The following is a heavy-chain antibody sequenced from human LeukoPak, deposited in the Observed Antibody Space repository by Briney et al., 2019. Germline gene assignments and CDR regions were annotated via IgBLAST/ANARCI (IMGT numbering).Heavy chain of an antibody. V-gene: IGHV6-1*01. CDR2: TYYRSKWFY. Sequence: SQTLSLTCAISGDSVSSNSAAWNWVRQSPSRGFEWMGWTYYRSKWFYDYAASVKSRININPDTSRNQFSLQLNSVTPEDTAVYYCTRGGWVVVAGLSDYYYMDVWGKGTTVTVSS. CDR1: GDSVSSNSAA. D-gene: IGHD6-19*01. CDR3: TRGGWVVVAGLSDYYYMDV. J-gene: IGHJ6*03.